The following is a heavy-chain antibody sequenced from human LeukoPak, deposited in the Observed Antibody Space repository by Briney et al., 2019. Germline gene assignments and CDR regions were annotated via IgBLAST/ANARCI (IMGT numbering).Heavy chain of an antibody. CDR2: IYTSGST. D-gene: IGHD3-3*01. Sequence: PSETLSLTCTVSGGSLSSYYWSWIRQPAGKGLEWIGRIYTSGSTNYNPSLKSRVTMSVDTSKNQFSLKLSSVTAADAAVYYCARDSITIFGVVRFDWFDPWGQGTLVTVSS. CDR1: GGSLSSYY. CDR3: ARDSITIFGVVRFDWFDP. J-gene: IGHJ5*02. V-gene: IGHV4-4*07.